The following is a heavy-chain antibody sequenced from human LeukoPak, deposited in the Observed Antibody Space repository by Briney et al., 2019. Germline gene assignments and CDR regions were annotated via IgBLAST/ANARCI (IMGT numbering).Heavy chain of an antibody. CDR2: ISHDGRRK. V-gene: IGHV3-30*04. J-gene: IGHJ5*02. Sequence: GGSLRLSCAASGFTFDTYSFHWVHQAPGGGLDWVALISHDGRRKYYGDAVKGRFTISRDDSKNTLSLQMSSLRTEDSSVYYCARDPSFSRGFNFVLSSWGQGTLVTVSS. CDR3: ARDPSFSRGFNFVLSS. D-gene: IGHD5-12*01. CDR1: GFTFDTYS.